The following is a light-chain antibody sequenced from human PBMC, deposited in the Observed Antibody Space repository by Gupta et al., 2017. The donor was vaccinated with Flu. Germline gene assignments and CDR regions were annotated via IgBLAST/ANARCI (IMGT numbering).Light chain of an antibody. CDR1: QSVSSN. CDR2: GAS. CDR3: QQYNNWPPWT. J-gene: IGKJ1*01. Sequence: EIVMTQSPATLSVSPGERATLSCRASQSVSSNLAWYQQKPGQAPRLLIYGASTRATGIPARFSGSGYGKEFTLTISSRQSEDFAGYYCQQYNNWPPWTFGQGTKVEIK. V-gene: IGKV3-15*01.